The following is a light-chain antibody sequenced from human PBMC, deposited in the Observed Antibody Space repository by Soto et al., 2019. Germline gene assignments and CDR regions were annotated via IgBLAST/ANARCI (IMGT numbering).Light chain of an antibody. CDR3: LSYTTSSSYV. CDR2: EVT. J-gene: IGLJ1*01. CDR1: SSDVGAYNR. V-gene: IGLV2-14*01. Sequence: QSALTQPASVSGSPGQSITISCTGTSSDVGAYNRVSWYQQRSGKAPKLMVYEVTNRPSGVSNRFSGSKSGNTASLTISGLQAEDEADYYCLSYTTSSSYVCGTGTKVT.